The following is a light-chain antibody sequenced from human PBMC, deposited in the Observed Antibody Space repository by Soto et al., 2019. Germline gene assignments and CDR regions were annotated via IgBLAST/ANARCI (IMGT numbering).Light chain of an antibody. Sequence: DIQMTQSPSTLSASVGDRVTITFRASQSISSWLAWYQQKPGKAPKLLIYDASSLESGVPSRSSGSGSGTEFTLTISSLQPDDFATYYCQQYNSYSWTFGQGTKVDI. V-gene: IGKV1-5*01. CDR3: QQYNSYSWT. J-gene: IGKJ1*01. CDR1: QSISSW. CDR2: DAS.